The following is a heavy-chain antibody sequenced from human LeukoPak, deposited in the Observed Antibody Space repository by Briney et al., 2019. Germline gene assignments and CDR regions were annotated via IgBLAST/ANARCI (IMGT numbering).Heavy chain of an antibody. D-gene: IGHD2-21*02. CDR1: GYTFTGYY. CDR2: INPNSGGT. J-gene: IGHJ5*02. CDR3: ARDQRAYCGGDCYSSWFEP. Sequence: GASVKVSCKASGYTFTGYYMHWVRQAPGQGLEWMGWINPNSGGTNYAQKFQGRVTMTRDTSISTAYMELSRLRSDDTAVYYCARDQRAYCGGDCYSSWFEPWGQGTLVTVSS. V-gene: IGHV1-2*02.